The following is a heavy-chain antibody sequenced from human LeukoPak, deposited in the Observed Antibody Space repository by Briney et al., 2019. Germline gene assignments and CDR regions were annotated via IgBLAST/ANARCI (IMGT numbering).Heavy chain of an antibody. CDR2: IYSGGST. Sequence: PGGSLRLSCAASGFTVNNNYMSWVRQAPGKGLEWVSGIYSGGSTYYADFVKGRFTISSDNSKNALYLQMNSLRAEDTAVYYCASLYSSGWYWDFGAADADYMDVWGKGTKVTVSS. CDR1: GFTVNNNY. D-gene: IGHD6-19*01. J-gene: IGHJ6*03. CDR3: ASLYSSGWYWDFGAADADYMDV. V-gene: IGHV3-53*01.